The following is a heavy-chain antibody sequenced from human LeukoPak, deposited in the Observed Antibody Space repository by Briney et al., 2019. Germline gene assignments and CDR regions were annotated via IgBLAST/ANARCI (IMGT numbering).Heavy chain of an antibody. D-gene: IGHD1-14*01. CDR2: IYPGDSDT. V-gene: IGHV5-51*01. CDR1: GYRFTSYW. Sequence: GESLKISCQGSGYRFTSYWIGWVRQLPGKGLEWMGIIYPGDSDTRYSPSFQGQVTISADKSISTAYLHWSSLKASDSAMYYCASLTLRGGFDIWGQGTMVTVSS. J-gene: IGHJ3*02. CDR3: ASLTLRGGFDI.